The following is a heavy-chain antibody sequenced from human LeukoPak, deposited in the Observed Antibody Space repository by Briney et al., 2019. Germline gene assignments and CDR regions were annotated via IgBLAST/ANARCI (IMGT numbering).Heavy chain of an antibody. CDR3: SQGGGYCSGASCYVWFDP. Sequence: GGSLRPSCAAAGFTFTSDSMNWVRQAPGKGLEWVSSIIIISSHIYYARSVKGRFTISTDNTKNSLYLQIDSLRAEGTAVYYCSQGGGYCSGASCYVWFDPWGQGTLVTVSS. CDR2: IIIISSHI. D-gene: IGHD2-15*01. J-gene: IGHJ5*02. CDR1: GFTFTSDS. V-gene: IGHV3-21*01.